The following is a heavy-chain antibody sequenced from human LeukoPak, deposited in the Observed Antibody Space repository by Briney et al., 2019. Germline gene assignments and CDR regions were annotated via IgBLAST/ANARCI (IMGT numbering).Heavy chain of an antibody. Sequence: PSETLSLTCTVSGGSISSFYWSWIRQPPRKGLEWIGYIYYSGSTNYNPSLKSRVTISLDTSKTQFFLKLSSVTAADTAVYYCARILNWNFLFWFDPWSQGTLVTVSS. CDR3: ARILNWNFLFWFDP. CDR2: IYYSGST. D-gene: IGHD1-7*01. J-gene: IGHJ5*02. V-gene: IGHV4-59*01. CDR1: GGSISSFY.